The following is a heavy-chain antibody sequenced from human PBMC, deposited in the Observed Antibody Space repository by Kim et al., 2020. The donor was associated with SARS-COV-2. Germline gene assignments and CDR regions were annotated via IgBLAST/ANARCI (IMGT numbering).Heavy chain of an antibody. CDR1: GYTFTGYY. Sequence: VSVKVSCKASGYTFTGYYMHWVRQAPGQGLEWMGWINPNSGGTNYAQKFQGRVTMTRDTSISTAYMELSRLRSDDTAVYYCARRGGLLWFGELLLPTEGWFDPWGQGTLVTFSS. V-gene: IGHV1-2*02. CDR2: INPNSGGT. CDR3: ARRGGLLWFGELLLPTEGWFDP. J-gene: IGHJ5*02. D-gene: IGHD3-10*01.